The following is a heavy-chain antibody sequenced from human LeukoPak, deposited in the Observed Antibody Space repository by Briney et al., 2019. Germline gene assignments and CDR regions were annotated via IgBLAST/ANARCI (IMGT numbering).Heavy chain of an antibody. D-gene: IGHD1-20*01. CDR2: IIPIFGTA. CDR3: ARSLSLTGTTSFDY. J-gene: IGHJ4*02. V-gene: IGHV1-69*05. Sequence: GASVKVSCKASGGTFSSYAISWVRQAPGQGLEWMGGIIPIFGTANYAQKFQGRVTITTDESTSTAYMELSSLRSEDTAVYYCARSLSLTGTTSFDYWGQGTLVTVSS. CDR1: GGTFSSYA.